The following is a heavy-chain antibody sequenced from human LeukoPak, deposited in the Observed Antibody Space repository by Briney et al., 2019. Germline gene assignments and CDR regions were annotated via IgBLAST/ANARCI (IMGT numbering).Heavy chain of an antibody. Sequence: GESLKISCKASGYSFISHWIGWVRQMPGQGLEFMGIIYPYDSDTKYSPSLQGQVTISVDKSISITYLQWRSLKASDTAMYFCLRLGAGDLGYFYSYLDVWGKGTTATVSS. D-gene: IGHD2-21*02. J-gene: IGHJ6*03. CDR2: IYPYDSDT. CDR1: GYSFISHW. V-gene: IGHV5-51*01. CDR3: LRLGAGDLGYFYSYLDV.